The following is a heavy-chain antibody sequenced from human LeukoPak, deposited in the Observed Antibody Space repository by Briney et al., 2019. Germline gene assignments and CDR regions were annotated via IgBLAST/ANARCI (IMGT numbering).Heavy chain of an antibody. D-gene: IGHD3-3*01. CDR2: IIPIFGTA. CDR3: ASDFWSGYYLGY. V-gene: IGHV1-69*13. J-gene: IGHJ4*02. CDR1: GGTFSSYA. Sequence: SVKVSCKASGGTFSSYAISWVRQAPGQGLEWMGGIIPIFGTANYAQKFQGRVTITADESTSTAYMELSSLRSEDTAVYYCASDFWSGYYLGYWGQGTLVTVSS.